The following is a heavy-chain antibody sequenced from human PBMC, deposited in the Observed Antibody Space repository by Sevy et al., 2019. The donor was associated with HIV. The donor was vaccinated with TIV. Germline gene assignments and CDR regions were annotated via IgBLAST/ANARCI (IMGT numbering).Heavy chain of an antibody. V-gene: IGHV3-23*01. Sequence: GGSLRLSCAASGFTFSNYAMSWVRQAPGKGLEWVSGISGSGIRIYYADSVKGRFTISRDNSKNTLYLQMSSLRGEDTAVYYCAYIPGAGTVRSAFDIWGQGTMVTVSS. J-gene: IGHJ3*02. D-gene: IGHD6-13*01. CDR1: GFTFSNYA. CDR3: AYIPGAGTVRSAFDI. CDR2: ISGSGIRI.